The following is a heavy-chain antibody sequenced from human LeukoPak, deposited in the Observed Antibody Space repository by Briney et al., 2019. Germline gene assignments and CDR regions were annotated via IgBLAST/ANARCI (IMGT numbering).Heavy chain of an antibody. J-gene: IGHJ4*02. Sequence: SVKVSCTASGGTFSSYAISWVRQAPGQGLEWMGGIIPIFGTANYAQKFQGRVTITADESTSTAYMELSSLRSEDTAVYYCATGGGWYDFLAADYWGQGTLVTVSS. V-gene: IGHV1-69*13. CDR1: GGTFSSYA. CDR3: ATGGGWYDFLAADY. D-gene: IGHD6-19*01. CDR2: IIPIFGTA.